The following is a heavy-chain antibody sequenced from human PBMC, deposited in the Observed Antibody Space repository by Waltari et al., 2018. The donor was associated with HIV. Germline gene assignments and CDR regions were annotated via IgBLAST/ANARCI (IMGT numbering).Heavy chain of an antibody. V-gene: IGHV4-39*07. Sequence: QLQLQESGPGLVKPSETLSLTCTVSGGSISSSSYYWGWLRPPPGKGLEWIGSIYYSGSTYYNPSLKSRVTISVDTSKNQFSLKLSSVTAADTAVYYCARVRIAVAGGGDFDYWGQGTLVTVSS. J-gene: IGHJ4*02. CDR2: IYYSGST. CDR3: ARVRIAVAGGGDFDY. CDR1: GGSISSSSYY. D-gene: IGHD6-19*01.